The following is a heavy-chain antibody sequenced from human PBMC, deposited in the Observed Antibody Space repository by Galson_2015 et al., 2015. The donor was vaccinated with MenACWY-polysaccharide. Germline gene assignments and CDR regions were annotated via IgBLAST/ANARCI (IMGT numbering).Heavy chain of an antibody. V-gene: IGHV3-48*03. D-gene: IGHD6-19*01. CDR2: ISSSGSTI. CDR1: GFTFSSHE. Sequence: SLRLSCAASGFTFSSHEMNWVRQSPEKGLEWVSYISSSGSTIYYADSAKGRFTISRDNAKNSLYLQMNSLRAEDTAVYYCAKVAPPGVAGTLVDYWGQGTLVTVSS. CDR3: AKVAPPGVAGTLVDY. J-gene: IGHJ4*02.